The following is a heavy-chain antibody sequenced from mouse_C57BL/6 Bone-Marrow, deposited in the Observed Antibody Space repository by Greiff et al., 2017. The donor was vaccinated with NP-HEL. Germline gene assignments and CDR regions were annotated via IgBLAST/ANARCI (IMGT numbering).Heavy chain of an antibody. J-gene: IGHJ3*01. V-gene: IGHV1-55*01. CDR1: GYTFTSYW. Sequence: VQLQQPGAELVKPGASVKMSCKASGYTFTSYWITWVKQRPGQGLEWIGDIYPGSGSTNYNEKFKSKATLTVDTSSSTAYMPLSSLTSEDSAVYYCARTPRYGHAWFAYWGQGTLVTVSA. CDR2: IYPGSGST. D-gene: IGHD1-1*01. CDR3: ARTPRYGHAWFAY.